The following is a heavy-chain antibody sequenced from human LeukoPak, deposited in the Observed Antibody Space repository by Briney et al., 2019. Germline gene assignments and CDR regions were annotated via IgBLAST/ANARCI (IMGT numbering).Heavy chain of an antibody. J-gene: IGHJ4*02. CDR2: ISANNGNT. V-gene: IGHV1-18*01. Sequence: ASVKVSCKASGYTFSSYGITWVRQAPGQGLEWMGWISANNGNTNFAQKLRGRVTMTTDTSTSTAYMELKGLRSDDTAVYYCARVVTLTGRCFDYWLQGTLVTVSS. CDR1: GYTFSSYG. D-gene: IGHD3-9*01. CDR3: ARVVTLTGRCFDY.